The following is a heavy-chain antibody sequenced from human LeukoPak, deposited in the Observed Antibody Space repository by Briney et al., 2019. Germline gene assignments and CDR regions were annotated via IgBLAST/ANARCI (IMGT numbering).Heavy chain of an antibody. V-gene: IGHV3-13*01. CDR2: IGFAGDT. J-gene: IGHJ5*02. CDR1: GFTFSAYD. D-gene: IGHD5-18*01. CDR3: ARGLPGGLDP. Sequence: GGSLRLSCAASGFTFSAYDMHWVRHATGKGLEWVSGIGFAGDTNYADSVKGRFTTSRENAKNSLYLQMNSLTPGDTAMYFCARGLPGGLDPWGQGTLVTVSS.